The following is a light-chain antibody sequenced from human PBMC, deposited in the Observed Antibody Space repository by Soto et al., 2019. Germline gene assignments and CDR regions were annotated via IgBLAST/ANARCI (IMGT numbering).Light chain of an antibody. CDR1: SSDGGGYNY. V-gene: IGLV2-14*01. CDR3: SSYTSSSTNYV. J-gene: IGLJ1*01. CDR2: DVS. Sequence: QSALTQPASVSGSPGQSITISYTGTSSDGGGYNYVSWYQQHPGKAPKLMIYDVSNRPSWVSNRFSGSKSGNTASLTISGLQAEDEADYYCSSYTSSSTNYVFGTGTKVTVL.